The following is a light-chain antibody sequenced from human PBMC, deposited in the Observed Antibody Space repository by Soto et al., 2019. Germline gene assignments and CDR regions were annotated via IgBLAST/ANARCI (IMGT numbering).Light chain of an antibody. Sequence: DIQMTQSPSTLSGSVGDRVTIICRASQTISSWLAWYQQKPGKAPKLLIYKASTLKSGVPSRFSGSGSGTKFTLTIASLQPDDFATYYCQQYETFSGTFGPGTKVDIK. CDR1: QTISSW. CDR2: KAS. V-gene: IGKV1-5*03. J-gene: IGKJ1*01. CDR3: QQYETFSGT.